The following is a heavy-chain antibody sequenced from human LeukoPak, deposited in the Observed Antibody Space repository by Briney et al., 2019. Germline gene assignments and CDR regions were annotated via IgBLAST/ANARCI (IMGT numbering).Heavy chain of an antibody. CDR2: ISSSGTTI. CDR3: GRDIGNY. CDR1: GCTISSYE. D-gene: IGHD1-26*01. V-gene: IGHV3-48*03. Sequence: PARSLRLSCAASGCTISSYEMNWVRKAPRKGKDRVSYISSSGTTIYYADSVKGRLTISRDNARNSLYLQMNSLITADTAADYCGRDIGNYWGQGILVTVSS. J-gene: IGHJ4*02.